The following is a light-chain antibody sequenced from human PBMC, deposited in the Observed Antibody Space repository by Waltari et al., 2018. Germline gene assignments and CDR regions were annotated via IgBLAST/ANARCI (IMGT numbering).Light chain of an antibody. Sequence: DIVMTQSPDSLAVSLGERATINRKSSQSVLYSSNNKNHLAWYQQKPGQPPKLLIYWASTRESGVPDRFSGSGSGTDFTLTISSLQAEDVAVYYCQQYYSTPLTFGGGTKVEIK. CDR3: QQYYSTPLT. J-gene: IGKJ4*01. CDR2: WAS. V-gene: IGKV4-1*01. CDR1: QSVLYSSNNKNH.